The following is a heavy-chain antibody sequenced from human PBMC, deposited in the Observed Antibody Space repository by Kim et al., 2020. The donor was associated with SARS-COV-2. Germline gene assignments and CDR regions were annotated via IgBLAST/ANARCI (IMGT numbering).Heavy chain of an antibody. J-gene: IGHJ4*02. Sequence: GGSLRLSCAASGFTFSDYAMTWVRQTPGKGLEWVSAISGDGETTYYEISVRGRFTISRDNSKNMLHLQMNSLRPEDSATYYCAKETPRPPWLATFDYWGQGMLVTVSS. CDR1: GFTFSDYA. V-gene: IGHV3-23*01. CDR3: AKETPRPPWLATFDY. CDR2: ISGDGETT. D-gene: IGHD6-19*01.